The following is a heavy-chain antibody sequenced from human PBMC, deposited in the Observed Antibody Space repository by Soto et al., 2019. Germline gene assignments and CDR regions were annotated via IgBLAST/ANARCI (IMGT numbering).Heavy chain of an antibody. V-gene: IGHV4-59*01. Sequence: LSLTCTVSGGSISSYYWSWIRQPPGKGLEWIGNIYYSGSTNYNPSLKSRVTISVDTSKNQFSLKLSSVTAADTAVYYCARERYYGMDVWGQGTTVTAP. CDR3: ARERYYGMDV. CDR1: GGSISSYY. J-gene: IGHJ6*02. CDR2: IYYSGST.